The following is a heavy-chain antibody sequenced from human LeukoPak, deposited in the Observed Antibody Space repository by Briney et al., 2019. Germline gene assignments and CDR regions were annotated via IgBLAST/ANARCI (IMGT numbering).Heavy chain of an antibody. D-gene: IGHD3-9*01. CDR3: ARQFFRSFDWYGKGENWFDP. CDR2: VDHRGTT. V-gene: IGHV4-34*01. Sequence: SETLSLTCAVYGESFSGYLWSWIRQPPGKGLEWIGEVDHRGTTNYNSSLKSRITISIDTSKNQLSLKVASLTAADTAVYYCARQFFRSFDWYGKGENWFDPWGQGTLVTVSS. CDR1: GESFSGYL. J-gene: IGHJ5*02.